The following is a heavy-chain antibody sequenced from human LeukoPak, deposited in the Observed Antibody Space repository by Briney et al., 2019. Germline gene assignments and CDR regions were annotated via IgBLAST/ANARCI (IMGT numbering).Heavy chain of an antibody. D-gene: IGHD6-13*01. Sequence: GGSLRLSCAASGFTFSSSWMNWVRQAPGKGLEWVSFISSGSNDIYYADSVKGRFTISRDNAKNSLYLEMNSLRAEDTAVYYCARSIGAAYFDNWGQGTLVTVSS. CDR3: ARSIGAAYFDN. J-gene: IGHJ4*02. CDR2: ISSGSNDI. V-gene: IGHV3-21*01. CDR1: GFTFSSSW.